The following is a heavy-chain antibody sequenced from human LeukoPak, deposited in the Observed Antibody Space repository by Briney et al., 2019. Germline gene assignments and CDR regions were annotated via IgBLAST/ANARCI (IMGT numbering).Heavy chain of an antibody. J-gene: IGHJ3*02. CDR2: FDPEDGET. CDR1: GYTLTELS. Sequence: ASVKVPCKVSGYTLTELSMHWVRQAPGKGLEWMGGFDPEDGETIYAQKFQGRVTMTEDTSTDTAYVELSSLRSEDTAVYYCATPTSLCGSYCAFDIWGQGTMVTVSS. CDR3: ATPTSLCGSYCAFDI. D-gene: IGHD1-26*01. V-gene: IGHV1-24*01.